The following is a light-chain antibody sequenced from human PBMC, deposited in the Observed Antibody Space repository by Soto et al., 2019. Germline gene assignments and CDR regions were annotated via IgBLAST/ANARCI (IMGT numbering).Light chain of an antibody. V-gene: IGKV4-1*01. CDR3: QQYYSTPPT. Sequence: IVMTQSPDSLAVSLGERATINCKSSQSFLYSSNNKNYLAWYQQKPGQPPKLLIYWASTRESGVPDRFSGSGSGTDFTLTISSLQAEDVAVYYCQQYYSTPPTFGPGTKVDIK. CDR1: QSFLYSSNNKNY. J-gene: IGKJ3*01. CDR2: WAS.